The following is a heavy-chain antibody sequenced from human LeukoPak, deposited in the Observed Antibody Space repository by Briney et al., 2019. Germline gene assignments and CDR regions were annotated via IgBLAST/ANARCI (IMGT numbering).Heavy chain of an antibody. CDR2: IRGSGGST. V-gene: IGHV3-23*01. J-gene: IGHJ4*02. Sequence: HTGGSLRLSCAASGFTFSSYAMSWVRQAPGKGLEWVSAIRGSGGSTYYADSVKRRFTISRDNSKNTLYLQMNSLRAEDTAVYYCAKTRSKGGYSGYDSPYYFDYWGQGTLVTVSS. D-gene: IGHD5-12*01. CDR1: GFTFSSYA. CDR3: AKTRSKGGYSGYDSPYYFDY.